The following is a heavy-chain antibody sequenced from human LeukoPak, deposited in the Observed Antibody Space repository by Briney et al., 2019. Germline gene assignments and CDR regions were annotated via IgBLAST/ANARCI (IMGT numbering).Heavy chain of an antibody. J-gene: IGHJ4*02. CDR2: VSYSGST. V-gene: IGHV4-59*01. CDR3: ARARRKWYHDN. Sequence: SETLSLTCTVSGGSISGYYWSWIRQPPGKGLEWVGYVSYSGSTNYNPSLKSRVTISVDTSREQFSLKLSSVTAADTAVYYCARARRKWYHDNWGQGPLV. D-gene: IGHD3-22*01. CDR1: GGSISGYY.